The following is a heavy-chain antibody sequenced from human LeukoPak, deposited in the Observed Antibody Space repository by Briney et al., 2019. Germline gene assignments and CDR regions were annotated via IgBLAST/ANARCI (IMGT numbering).Heavy chain of an antibody. V-gene: IGHV4-4*07. CDR2: IYASGAN. D-gene: IGHD5-12*01. J-gene: IGHJ5*02. CDR1: GCSINDYY. CDR3: TRGMAAAYDYNWFDP. Sequence: AETLSLTCTVSGCSINDYYWSWIRQPAGKELEWVVCIYASGANSFNTSLKSRVNMSVDTTKNQSSLKLSSMTAADTAVYFCTRGMAAAYDYNWFDPSGQGILVTASS.